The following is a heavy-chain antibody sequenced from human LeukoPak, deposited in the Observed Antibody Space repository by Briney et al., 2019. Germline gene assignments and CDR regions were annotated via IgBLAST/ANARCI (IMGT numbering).Heavy chain of an antibody. CDR2: ISYDGSNK. CDR3: AKDWVWFGEVRDDAFDI. Sequence: QSGGSLRLSCAASGFTFSSYGMHWVRQAPGKGLEWVAVISYDGSNKYYADSVKGRFTISRDNSKNTLYLQMNSLRAEDTAVYYCAKDWVWFGEVRDDAFDIWGQGTMVTVSS. J-gene: IGHJ3*02. V-gene: IGHV3-30*18. CDR1: GFTFSSYG. D-gene: IGHD3-10*01.